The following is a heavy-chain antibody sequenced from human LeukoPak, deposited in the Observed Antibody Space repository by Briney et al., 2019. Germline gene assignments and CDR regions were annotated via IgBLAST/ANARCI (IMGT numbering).Heavy chain of an antibody. CDR1: GGSISSYY. D-gene: IGHD5-12*01. V-gene: IGHV4-59*01. CDR3: ARSGLDSRYYFGMDV. CDR2: IYYSGST. Sequence: PSETLSLTCTVSGGSISSYYWSWIRQPPGGGLEWIGYIYYSGSTNYNPSLKRRGTISLDTSKSQFSLKLRSVTAADTAVYYCARSGLDSRYYFGMDVWGQGTTVTVSS. J-gene: IGHJ6*02.